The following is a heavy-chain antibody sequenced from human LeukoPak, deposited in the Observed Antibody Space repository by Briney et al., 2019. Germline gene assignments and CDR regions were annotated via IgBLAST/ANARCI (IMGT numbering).Heavy chain of an antibody. Sequence: SETLSLTCTVSGGSISSSSYYWGWIRQPPGKGLEWIGSIYYSGSTYYNPSLKSRVTISVDTSKNQFSLKLGSVTAADTAVYYCASTLGIAAADAFDIWGQGTMVTVSS. J-gene: IGHJ3*02. D-gene: IGHD6-13*01. CDR2: IYYSGST. CDR3: ASTLGIAAADAFDI. CDR1: GGSISSSSYY. V-gene: IGHV4-39*07.